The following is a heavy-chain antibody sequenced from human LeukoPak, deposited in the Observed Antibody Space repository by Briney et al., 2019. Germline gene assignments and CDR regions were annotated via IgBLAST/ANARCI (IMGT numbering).Heavy chain of an antibody. Sequence: PSETLSLTCTVSGGSLSSGDTYWNWIRQHPGKGLEWIGEINHSGSTNYNPSLKSRVTISVDTSKNQFSLKLSSVTAADTAVYYCARDRWIDSGSYPYYYYGMDVWGQGTTVTVSS. D-gene: IGHD1-26*01. CDR2: INHSGST. J-gene: IGHJ6*02. CDR3: ARDRWIDSGSYPYYYYGMDV. CDR1: GGSLSSGDTY. V-gene: IGHV4-61*08.